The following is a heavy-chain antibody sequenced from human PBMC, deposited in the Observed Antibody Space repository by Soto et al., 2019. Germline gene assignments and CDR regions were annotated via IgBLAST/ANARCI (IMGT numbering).Heavy chain of an antibody. Sequence: PGGSLRLSCAASGFTFRNYAIHWVRQAPGKGLEWVAVISYDGSNEYYADSVKGRFTISRDNSKNTLYLQMNSLRADDTAVYYCARPGYSSGWLYAAFDIWGQGTMVTVSS. CDR1: GFTFRNYA. J-gene: IGHJ3*02. CDR2: ISYDGSNE. D-gene: IGHD6-19*01. CDR3: ARPGYSSGWLYAAFDI. V-gene: IGHV3-30-3*01.